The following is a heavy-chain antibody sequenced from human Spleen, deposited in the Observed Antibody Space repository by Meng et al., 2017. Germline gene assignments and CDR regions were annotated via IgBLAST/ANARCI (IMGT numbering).Heavy chain of an antibody. CDR2: INPKSGDT. Sequence: QVQLVQSAAEVKKPGASVKGSCKPSGYNFPDYYIHWVRRAPGQGLEWMRRINPKSGDTHYAQKFQARVTMTGDTSISTAYMELSGLRSDDTAMYYCARDEDISAAGKLFGDYWGHGTLVTVSS. J-gene: IGHJ4*01. CDR1: GYNFPDYY. CDR3: ARDEDISAAGKLFGDY. V-gene: IGHV1-2*06. D-gene: IGHD6-13*01.